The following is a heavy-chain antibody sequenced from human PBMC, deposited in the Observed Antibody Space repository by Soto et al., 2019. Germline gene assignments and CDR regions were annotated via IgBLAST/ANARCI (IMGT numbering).Heavy chain of an antibody. CDR3: VKHAQRIIRAY. D-gene: IGHD6-25*01. V-gene: IGHV4-39*01. Sequence: QLQLQLSGPGLVKPSETLSLPCNVSGASISSYNYWGWFSHPPGKGLEWIGSSTYSGNIMYNPSHQSRLTLFVDTSKNQFSLKLSSVTAADTAVYYCVKHAQRIIRAYWGQGSLVTVST. CDR2: STYSGNI. CDR1: GASISSYNY. J-gene: IGHJ4*02.